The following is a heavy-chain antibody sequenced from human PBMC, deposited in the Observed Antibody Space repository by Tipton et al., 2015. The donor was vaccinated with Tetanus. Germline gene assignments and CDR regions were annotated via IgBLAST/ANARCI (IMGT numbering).Heavy chain of an antibody. CDR3: AADIATGANRWFDP. CDR2: IHYSGST. Sequence: TLSLTCTVSGGSISRLYWSWSRQPPGKGLEWIGYIHYSGSTNYNPSLKSRVPMSVDTSKNQFSLKLSSVTAADTAVYYCAADIATGANRWFDPWGQGTLVTVSS. V-gene: IGHV4-59*08. J-gene: IGHJ5*02. CDR1: GGSISRLY. D-gene: IGHD4/OR15-4a*01.